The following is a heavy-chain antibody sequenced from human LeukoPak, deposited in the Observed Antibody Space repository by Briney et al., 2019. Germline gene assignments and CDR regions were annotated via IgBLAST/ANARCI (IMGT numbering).Heavy chain of an antibody. CDR1: GFTFSSYG. Sequence: GGSLRLSCAASGFTFSSYGMHWVRQAPGKGLEWVAFIRYDGSNKYYADSVKGRFTISRDNSKNTLYLQMNSLRAEDTAVYYCARDPYSGSLTMDYWGQGTLVTVSS. J-gene: IGHJ4*02. V-gene: IGHV3-30*02. CDR3: ARDPYSGSLTMDY. CDR2: IRYDGSNK. D-gene: IGHD1-26*01.